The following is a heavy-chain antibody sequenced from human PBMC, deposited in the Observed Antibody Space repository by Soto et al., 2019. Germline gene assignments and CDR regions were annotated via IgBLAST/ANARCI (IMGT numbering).Heavy chain of an antibody. V-gene: IGHV1-69*01. CDR3: ARESEYSYGYSGFDI. Sequence: QVQLVQSGAEVKKPGSSVKVSCKASGGPFNSYSMIWVRQAPGQGLEWMGGIIPLFGTASYPQKFQGRVTITADESTTTTFMELRSLRSEDTAVYYCARESEYSYGYSGFDIWGQGTLVTVSA. D-gene: IGHD5-18*01. CDR1: GGPFNSYS. CDR2: IIPLFGTA. J-gene: IGHJ3*02.